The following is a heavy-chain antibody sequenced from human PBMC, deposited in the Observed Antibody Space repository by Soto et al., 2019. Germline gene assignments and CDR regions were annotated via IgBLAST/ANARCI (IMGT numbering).Heavy chain of an antibody. D-gene: IGHD5-12*01. Sequence: ASVKVSCKASGYTFTSYDINWLRQATGQGLEWMGWMNPNSGNTGYAQKFQGRVTMTRNTSISTAYMELSSLRSEDTAVYYCARVNSGYDYRGSYYYYGMDVWGQGTTVTVSS. CDR3: ARVNSGYDYRGSYYYYGMDV. CDR2: MNPNSGNT. J-gene: IGHJ6*02. CDR1: GYTFTSYD. V-gene: IGHV1-8*01.